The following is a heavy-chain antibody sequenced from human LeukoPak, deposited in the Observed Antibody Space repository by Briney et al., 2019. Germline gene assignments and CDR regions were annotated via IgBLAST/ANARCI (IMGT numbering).Heavy chain of an antibody. CDR1: GFTFSSYA. D-gene: IGHD3-22*01. CDR2: ISSNGGST. V-gene: IGHV3-64*01. J-gene: IGHJ6*03. CDR3: ARAHYYDSSGYRPSYYYMDV. Sequence: PGGSLRLSCAASGFTFSSYAMHWVRQAPGKGLEYVSAISSNGGSTYYANSVKGRFTISRDNSKNTLYLQMGSLRAEDMAVYYCARAHYYDSSGYRPSYYYMDVWGKGTTVIFSS.